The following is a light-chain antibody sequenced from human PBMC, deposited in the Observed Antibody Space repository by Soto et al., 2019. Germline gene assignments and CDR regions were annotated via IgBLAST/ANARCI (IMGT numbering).Light chain of an antibody. CDR1: QSVSSY. J-gene: IGKJ4*01. V-gene: IGKV3-11*01. Sequence: EIVLTDSPATLSLSPGERATLSCRASQSVSSYLAWYQHKPGQTPRLLIYDTSTRATGVPTRFSGSGSGTDFTLTISSLQAEDVAVYYCQQYYSTPLTFGGGTKVDIK. CDR3: QQYYSTPLT. CDR2: DTS.